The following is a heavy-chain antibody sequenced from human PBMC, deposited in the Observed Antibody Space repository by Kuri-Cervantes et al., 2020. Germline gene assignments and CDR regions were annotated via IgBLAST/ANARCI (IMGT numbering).Heavy chain of an antibody. CDR2: IYYSGST. D-gene: IGHD3-22*01. Sequence: SETLSLTCAVSGGSISSSNWWSWVRQPPGKGLEWIGSIYYSGSTYYNPSLKSRVTISVDTSKNQFSLKLSSVTAADTAVYYCARVDTYYDSSGYSTCDAFDIWGQGTMVTVSS. J-gene: IGHJ3*02. CDR3: ARVDTYYDSSGYSTCDAFDI. V-gene: IGHV4-4*02. CDR1: GGSISSSNW.